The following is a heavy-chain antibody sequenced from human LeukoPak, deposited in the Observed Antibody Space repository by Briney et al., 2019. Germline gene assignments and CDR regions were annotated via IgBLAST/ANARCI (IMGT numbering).Heavy chain of an antibody. CDR2: ISGSGGGT. J-gene: IGHJ5*02. Sequence: PGGSLRLSCVASGFTFSSYAMSWVRQAPGKGLEWVSVISGSGGGTYYADSVKGRFTISRDNSKNTLYPQMSSLRAEDTAVYYCARAYYGGNWFDPWGQGTLVTVSS. D-gene: IGHD4-23*01. V-gene: IGHV3-23*01. CDR1: GFTFSSYA. CDR3: ARAYYGGNWFDP.